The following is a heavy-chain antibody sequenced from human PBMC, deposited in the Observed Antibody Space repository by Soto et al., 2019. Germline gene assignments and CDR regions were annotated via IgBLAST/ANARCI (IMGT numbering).Heavy chain of an antibody. V-gene: IGHV3-11*06. CDR2: ITSSSAYT. D-gene: IGHD1-26*01. CDR3: ARHGSYCFDD. Sequence: GSLRLSCAASGFSFSDYYMSWIRQAPGKGLEWVSYITSSSAYTNYADSVRGRFAISRDNAKNSLYLQMNSLRAEDTAVYYCARHGSYCFDDWGQGTLVTVS. CDR1: GFSFSDYY. J-gene: IGHJ4*02.